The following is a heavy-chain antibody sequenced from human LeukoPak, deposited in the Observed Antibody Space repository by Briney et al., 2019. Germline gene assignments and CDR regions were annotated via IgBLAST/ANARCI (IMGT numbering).Heavy chain of an antibody. V-gene: IGHV4-4*02. J-gene: IGHJ4*02. CDR2: IQYSGRT. CDR1: GGSFSISGW. Sequence: PSETLSLTCAVSGGSFSISGWCSWVRQPPGKGLEWIGEIQYSGRTHYNPSLESRVSISIDESKNRLSLTLTSVTAADAAVYYCATHMTPSGTRGFDSWGQGTLVTVSS. CDR3: ATHMTPSGTRGFDS. D-gene: IGHD2-2*01.